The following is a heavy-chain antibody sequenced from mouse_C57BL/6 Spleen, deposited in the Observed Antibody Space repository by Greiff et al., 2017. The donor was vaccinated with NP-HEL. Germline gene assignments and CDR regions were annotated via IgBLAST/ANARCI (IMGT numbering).Heavy chain of an antibody. V-gene: IGHV2-2*01. CDR3: ARNGNYDYEAWFAY. J-gene: IGHJ3*01. D-gene: IGHD2-4*01. Sequence: VKLMESGPGLVQPSQSLSITCTVSGFSLTSYGVHWVRQSPGKGLEWLGVIWSGGSTDYNAAFISRPSISKDNSKSQVFFKMNSLQADDTAIYDCARNGNYDYEAWFAYWGQGTLVTVSA. CDR2: IWSGGST. CDR1: GFSLTSYG.